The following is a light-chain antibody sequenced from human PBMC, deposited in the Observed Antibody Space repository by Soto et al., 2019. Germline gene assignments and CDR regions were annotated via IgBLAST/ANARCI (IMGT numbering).Light chain of an antibody. Sequence: PSVSGAPGQRVTISCTGSSSNIGAGYDVHWYQQFPGTTPKFLIYGNTNRPSGVPDRFSASKSGTSASLDITGLQAEDEAEYFCQSYDSSLTAVFGGGTKLTVL. CDR3: QSYDSSLTAV. CDR2: GNT. CDR1: SSNIGAGYD. J-gene: IGLJ2*01. V-gene: IGLV1-40*01.